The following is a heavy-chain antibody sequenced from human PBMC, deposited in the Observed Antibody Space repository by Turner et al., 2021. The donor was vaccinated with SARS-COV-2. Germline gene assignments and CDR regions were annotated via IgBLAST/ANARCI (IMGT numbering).Heavy chain of an antibody. CDR2: MTGSDGKT. J-gene: IGHJ1*01. V-gene: IGHV3-23*01. Sequence: EVQLLESGGGLVQPGGSLRLPCAASGFTSSTYGVSWVRQAPGKGLEWVSGMTGSDGKTYYVDSVKGRFTISRDNSKNTLFLQMDNLRVEDTAVYDCAMDSGWTHEHWGQGTLVTVSS. CDR3: AMDSGWTHEH. CDR1: GFTSSTYG. D-gene: IGHD5-18*01.